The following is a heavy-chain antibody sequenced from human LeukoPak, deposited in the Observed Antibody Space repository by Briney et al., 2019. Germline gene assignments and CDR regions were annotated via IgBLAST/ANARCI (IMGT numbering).Heavy chain of an antibody. V-gene: IGHV1-18*01. D-gene: IGHD3-3*01. J-gene: IGHJ4*02. CDR3: ARRYENHDFWSGPLTAEYYFDY. CDR1: GYTFTSYG. Sequence: GASVKVSCKASGYTFTSYGISWVRQAPGQGLEWMGWISAYNGNTNYAQKLQGRVTMTTDTSTSTAYMELRSLRSDDTAVYYCARRYENHDFWSGPLTAEYYFDYWGQGTLVTVSS. CDR2: ISAYNGNT.